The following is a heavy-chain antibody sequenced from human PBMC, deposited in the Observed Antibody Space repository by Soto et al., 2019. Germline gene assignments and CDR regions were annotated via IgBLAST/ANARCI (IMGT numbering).Heavy chain of an antibody. V-gene: IGHV4-59*01. Sequence: SETLSLTCTVSGGSISSYYWSWIRQPPGKGLEWIGYIYYSGSTNYNPSLKSRVTISVDTSKNQFSLKLSSVTAADTAVYYCARVAEYCSSTSCYGDAFDIWGQGTMVTVSS. D-gene: IGHD2-2*01. CDR2: IYYSGST. CDR1: GGSISSYY. J-gene: IGHJ3*02. CDR3: ARVAEYCSSTSCYGDAFDI.